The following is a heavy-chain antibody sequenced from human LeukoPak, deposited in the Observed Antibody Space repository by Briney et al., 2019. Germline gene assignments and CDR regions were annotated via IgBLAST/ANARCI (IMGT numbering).Heavy chain of an antibody. D-gene: IGHD5-12*01. V-gene: IGHV1-2*02. J-gene: IGHJ4*02. CDR3: ASYHRYISSPPFDY. CDR1: GYTFTGQY. CDR2: INPNTGET. Sequence: ASVRVSCKAYGYTFTGQYMHWVRQAPGQGLEWMGWINPNTGETNYAQTLQGRVTMSRDTAISTVYLEMSRLASDDTAVYYCASYHRYISSPPFDYWGQGTLVTVSS.